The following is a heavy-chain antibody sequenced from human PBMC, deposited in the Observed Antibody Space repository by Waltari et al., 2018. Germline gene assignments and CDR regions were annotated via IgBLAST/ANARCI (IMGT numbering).Heavy chain of an antibody. V-gene: IGHV3-66*01. Sequence: EVQLVESGGGLVQPGGSLRLSCEASGFPVSNTSMSWVRQAPGKGLEWVSVFYSGGSAYYADSLKGRFTLSRDNSKNTVYLQMKSLRVEDTAVYYCARVTHSNPAYFDLWGRGTLVTVSS. CDR3: ARVTHSNPAYFDL. CDR1: GFPVSNTS. CDR2: FYSGGSA. J-gene: IGHJ2*01. D-gene: IGHD4-4*01.